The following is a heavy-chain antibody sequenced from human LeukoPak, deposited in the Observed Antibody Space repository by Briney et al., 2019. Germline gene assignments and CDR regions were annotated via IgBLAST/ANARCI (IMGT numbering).Heavy chain of an antibody. CDR3: AKDQAGG. D-gene: IGHD1-26*01. CDR2: TPYDGSIQ. V-gene: IGHV3-30*02. Sequence: PGGSLRLSCAASGFTFSSYGMSWVRQAPGKGLEWVAFTPYDGSIQVYADSVRGRFSISRDNDQNTLFLQMDSLGVEDTAVYYRAKDQAGGWGQGTRVTVSS. J-gene: IGHJ1*01. CDR1: GFTFSSYG.